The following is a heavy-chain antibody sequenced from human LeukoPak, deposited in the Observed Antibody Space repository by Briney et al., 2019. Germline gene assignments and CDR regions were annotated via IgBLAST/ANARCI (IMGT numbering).Heavy chain of an antibody. J-gene: IGHJ3*02. CDR1: GLTFDDYA. V-gene: IGHV3-9*01. CDR2: ISWNSGSI. Sequence: GGSLRLSCAASGLTFDDYAMHWVRQAPGKGLEWVSGISWNSGSIGYADSVKGRFTISRDNAKNSLYLQMNSLRAEDTALYYCAKDKDIVVVPAAMGGAFDIWGQGTMVTVSS. CDR3: AKDKDIVVVPAAMGGAFDI. D-gene: IGHD2-2*01.